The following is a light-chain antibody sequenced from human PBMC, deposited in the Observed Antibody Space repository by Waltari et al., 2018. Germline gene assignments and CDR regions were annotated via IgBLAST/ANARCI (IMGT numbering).Light chain of an antibody. J-gene: IGLJ2*01. Sequence: SYELTQPPSVSVSPGQTASITCSGDKLGDKYASWYQPKPGQSPVLIIYQDTKRPSGIPERVAGSNSGNTATLTISGTQAMDEADYYCQAWDSSTVVFGGGTKLAVL. CDR2: QDT. CDR1: KLGDKY. CDR3: QAWDSSTVV. V-gene: IGLV3-1*01.